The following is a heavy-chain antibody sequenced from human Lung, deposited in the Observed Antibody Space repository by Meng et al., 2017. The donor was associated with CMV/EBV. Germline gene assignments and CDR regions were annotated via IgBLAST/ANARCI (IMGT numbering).Heavy chain of an antibody. CDR1: GFTFSGSA. Sequence: GGSXRLXXAASGFTFSGSAMHWVRQASGKGLEWVGRIRSKANIYAPAYTASVRGRFTVSRDDSKNTAYLQMNSLKTEDTAVYYCTSLTMIDAFDIWGQGTMVXVSS. V-gene: IGHV3-73*01. D-gene: IGHD3-22*01. CDR2: IRSKANIYAP. CDR3: TSLTMIDAFDI. J-gene: IGHJ3*02.